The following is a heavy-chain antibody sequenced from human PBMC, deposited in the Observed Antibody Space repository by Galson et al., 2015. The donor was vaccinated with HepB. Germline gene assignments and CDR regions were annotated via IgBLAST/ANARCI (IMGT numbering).Heavy chain of an antibody. J-gene: IGHJ3*02. CDR1: GGSFSGYY. CDR3: ASPGPNCTNGVCYIRRGPDGDAFDI. V-gene: IGHV4-34*01. D-gene: IGHD2-8*01. Sequence: SETLSLTCAVYGGSFSGYYWSWIRQPPGKGLEWIGEINHSGSTNYNPSLKSRVTISVDTSKNQFSLKLSSVTAADTAVYYCASPGPNCTNGVCYIRRGPDGDAFDIWGQGTMVTVSS. CDR2: INHSGST.